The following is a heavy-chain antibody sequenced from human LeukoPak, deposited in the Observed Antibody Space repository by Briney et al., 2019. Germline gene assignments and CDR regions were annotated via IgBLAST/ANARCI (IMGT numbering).Heavy chain of an antibody. Sequence: PSETLSLTCTVSGGSISSSSYYWGWIRQPPGKGLEWIGNIYYSGNTYYNPSLKSRVTISVDTSKNQFSLKLSSVTAADTAVYFCARMLVNPGYCSGGTCYAQKYFDYWGQGTLVTVSS. V-gene: IGHV4-39*07. D-gene: IGHD2-15*01. J-gene: IGHJ4*02. CDR3: ARMLVNPGYCSGGTCYAQKYFDY. CDR2: IYYSGNT. CDR1: GGSISSSSYY.